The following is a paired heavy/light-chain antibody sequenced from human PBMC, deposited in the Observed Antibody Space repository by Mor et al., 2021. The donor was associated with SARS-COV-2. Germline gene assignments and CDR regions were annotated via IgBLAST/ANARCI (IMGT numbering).Light chain of an antibody. J-gene: IGKJ1*01. CDR1: QSISSY. Sequence: DIQMTQSPPSLSASVGDRVAITCRASQSISSYLNWYQQKPGKAPELLIYSASSLQSGVPSRFGGSGYGTDFTLTISSLQPEDFATYYCQQSHSTPRTFGQGTKVEIK. CDR2: SAS. V-gene: IGKV1-39*01. CDR3: QQSHSTPRT.
Heavy chain of an antibody. CDR1: GFTFSSYE. CDR2: ISSSGSII. Sequence: EVQLVESGGGLVQPGGSLRLSCAASGFTFSSYEMHWVRQAPEKGLAWVSYISSSGSIIHHADSVKGRFTISRDNARNSMYLQMNSLRAEDTAVYYCAMGDREGLRNYQPKSAFDIWGQGTMVTVS. CDR3: AMGDREGLRNYQPKSAFDI. J-gene: IGHJ3*02. V-gene: IGHV3-48*03. D-gene: IGHD1-7*01.